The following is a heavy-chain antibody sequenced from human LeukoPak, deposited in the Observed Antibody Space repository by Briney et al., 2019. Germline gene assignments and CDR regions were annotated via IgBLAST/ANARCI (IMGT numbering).Heavy chain of an antibody. CDR1: GGSISSGGHY. Sequence: SQTQSLTCTVSGGSISSGGHYWSWIRQHPGKGLEWIGYIYYSGSTYYNPSLKSRVTISVDTSKNQFSLKLSSVTAADTAVYYCARGQEWLFYNWFDPWGQGTLVTVSS. CDR3: ARGQEWLFYNWFDP. D-gene: IGHD3-3*01. V-gene: IGHV4-31*03. J-gene: IGHJ5*02. CDR2: IYYSGST.